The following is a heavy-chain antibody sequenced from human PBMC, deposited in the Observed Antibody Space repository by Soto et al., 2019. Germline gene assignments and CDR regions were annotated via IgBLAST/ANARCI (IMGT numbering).Heavy chain of an antibody. V-gene: IGHV3-48*02. CDR1: GFTFSSYS. Sequence: PGGSLRLSCAASGFTFSSYSMNWVRQAPGKGLEWVSYISSSSSTIYYADSVKGRFTISRDNAKNSLYLQMNSLRDEDTAVYYCARDGLRGYSYGYFDYWGQGTLVTVSS. CDR3: ARDGLRGYSYGYFDY. D-gene: IGHD5-18*01. CDR2: ISSSSSTI. J-gene: IGHJ4*02.